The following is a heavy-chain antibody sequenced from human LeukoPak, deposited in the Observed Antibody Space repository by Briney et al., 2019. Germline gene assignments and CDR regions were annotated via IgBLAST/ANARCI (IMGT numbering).Heavy chain of an antibody. CDR3: ARSYYAPNWFDP. CDR1: GYTFTSYA. CDR2: INAGNGNT. D-gene: IGHD2/OR15-2a*01. V-gene: IGHV1-3*01. J-gene: IGHJ5*02. Sequence: EASVKVPCKASGYTFTSYAMHWVRQAPGQRLEWMGWINAGNGNTKYSQKFQGRVTITRDTSASTAYMELSSLRSEDTAVYYCARSYYAPNWFDPWGQGTLVTVSS.